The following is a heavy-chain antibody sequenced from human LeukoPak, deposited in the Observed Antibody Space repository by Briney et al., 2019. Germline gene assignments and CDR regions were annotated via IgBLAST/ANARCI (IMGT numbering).Heavy chain of an antibody. CDR3: ARRYFDL. V-gene: IGHV3-7*01. CDR1: GFTVSSNY. CDR2: IKQDESEK. Sequence: GGSLRLSCAASGFTVSSNYMSWVRQAPGKGLEWVANIKQDESEKYYVDSVKGRFTISRDNAKNSLYLQMNSLRAEDTAVYYCARRYFDLWGRGTLVTVSS. J-gene: IGHJ2*01.